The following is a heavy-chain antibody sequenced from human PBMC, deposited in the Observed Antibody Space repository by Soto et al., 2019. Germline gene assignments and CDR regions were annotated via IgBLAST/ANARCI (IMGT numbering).Heavy chain of an antibody. Sequence: SETLSLTCSVSGNFISSCKFYWGWIRQPPGKRWVWIGYIYYSGSTNYNPSLKSRVTISVDTSKNQFSLKLSSVTAADTAVYYCARFRITMVRGVPLDYYYYMDVWGKGTTVTVSS. V-gene: IGHV4-61*01. J-gene: IGHJ6*03. CDR3: ARFRITMVRGVPLDYYYYMDV. CDR1: GNFISSCKFY. CDR2: IYYSGST. D-gene: IGHD3-10*01.